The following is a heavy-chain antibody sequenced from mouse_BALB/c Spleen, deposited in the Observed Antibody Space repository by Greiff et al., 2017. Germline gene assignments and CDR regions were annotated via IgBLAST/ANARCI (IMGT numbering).Heavy chain of an antibody. J-gene: IGHJ4*01. Sequence: VQLQQSGPGLVAPSQSLSITCTVSGFSLTGYGVNWVRQPPGKGLEWLGMIWGDGSTDYNSALKSRLSISKDNSKSQVFLKMNSLQTDDTARYYCARDPHYYGPPMDYWGQGTSVTVSS. D-gene: IGHD1-1*01. V-gene: IGHV2-6-7*01. CDR2: IWGDGST. CDR3: ARDPHYYGPPMDY. CDR1: GFSLTGYG.